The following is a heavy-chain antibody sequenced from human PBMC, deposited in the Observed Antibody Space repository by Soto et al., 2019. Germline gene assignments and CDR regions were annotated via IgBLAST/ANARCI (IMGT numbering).Heavy chain of an antibody. CDR2: ISFSSSTI. D-gene: IGHD2-8*01. V-gene: IGHV3-48*03. J-gene: IGHJ5*02. CDR1: GFTFSSYE. CDR3: ARDNGMAGSFDP. Sequence: EVQLVESGGGLVQPGGSLRLSCAASGFTFSSYEMNWVRHAPGKGLEWVSYISFSSSTIFYADSVRGRFTISRDNAKNSLYLQMNTLRDEDTAVYYCARDNGMAGSFDPWGQGTLVTVSS.